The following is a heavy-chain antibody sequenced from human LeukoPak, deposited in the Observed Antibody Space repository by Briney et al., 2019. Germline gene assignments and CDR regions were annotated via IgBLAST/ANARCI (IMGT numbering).Heavy chain of an antibody. J-gene: IGHJ4*02. V-gene: IGHV4-39*01. D-gene: IGHD5-18*01. CDR3: ARDSYGSVGY. CDR1: GGSISSSSYY. Sequence: PSETLSLTCTVSGGSISSSSYYWGWIRQPPGKGLEWIGSIYYSGSTYYNPSLKSRVTISVDTSKNQFSLKLSSVTAADTAVYYCARDSYGSVGYWAQGTLVTVSS. CDR2: IYYSGST.